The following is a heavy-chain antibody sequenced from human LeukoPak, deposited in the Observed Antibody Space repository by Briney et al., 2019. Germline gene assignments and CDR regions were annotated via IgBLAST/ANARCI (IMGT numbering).Heavy chain of an antibody. Sequence: ASETVSSTGSVYSFSSSDISWVRHAPRQGREWKEWIKPYTGKTHYEHKIQGRVNLTRDTVTSIAYMEVEILASDDPAVFYWARGVRTSDYWGRGTLATVPS. CDR1: VYSFSSSD. V-gene: IGHV1-18*01. CDR2: IKPYTGKT. D-gene: IGHD4/OR15-4a*01. J-gene: IGHJ4*02. CDR3: ARGVRTSDY.